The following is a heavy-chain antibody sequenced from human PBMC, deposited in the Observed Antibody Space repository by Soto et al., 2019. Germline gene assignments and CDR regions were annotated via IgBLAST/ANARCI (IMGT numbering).Heavy chain of an antibody. CDR1: GASISSNH. D-gene: IGHD5-18*01. J-gene: IGHJ4*02. CDR2: MYDSVTT. V-gene: IGHV4-59*08. Sequence: SETLSLTCSVSGASISSNHWCWIRQPPGKGLEWIGNMYDSVTTWYDSLLESRVTISVDTSNNQFSLRLSSVTAADSAMYYCARQVVDTAMVHFDYWGQGALVTVSS. CDR3: ARQVVDTAMVHFDY.